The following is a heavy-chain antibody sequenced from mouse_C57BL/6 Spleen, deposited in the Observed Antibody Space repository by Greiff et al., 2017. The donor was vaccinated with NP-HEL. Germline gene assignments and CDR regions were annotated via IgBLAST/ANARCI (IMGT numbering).Heavy chain of an antibody. V-gene: IGHV1-7*01. J-gene: IGHJ3*01. CDR1: GYTFTSYW. Sequence: QVQLQQSGAELAKPGASVKLSCKASGYTFTSYWMHWVKQRPGQGLEWIGYINPSSGYTKYNQKFKDKATLTADKSSSTAYMQRSSLTYEDSAVYYCAMGRQLRLQAWFAYWGQGTLVTVSA. CDR3: AMGRQLRLQAWFAY. CDR2: INPSSGYT. D-gene: IGHD3-2*02.